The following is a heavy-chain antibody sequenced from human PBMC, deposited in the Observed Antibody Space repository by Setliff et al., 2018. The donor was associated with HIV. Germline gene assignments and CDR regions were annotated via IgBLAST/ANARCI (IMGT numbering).Heavy chain of an antibody. CDR2: ISAYNGKT. CDR3: ASCMAGHYYYMDV. Sequence: GASVKVSCKASGFPFSSYGISWVRQAPGQGLEWMGWISAYNGKTEYAQNFQGRVTMTTDISTSTAWTSTSTAYMELRSLRSDDTAVYYCASCMAGHYYYMDVWGKGTTVTSP. D-gene: IGHD6-19*01. V-gene: IGHV1-18*01. J-gene: IGHJ6*03. CDR1: GFPFSSYG.